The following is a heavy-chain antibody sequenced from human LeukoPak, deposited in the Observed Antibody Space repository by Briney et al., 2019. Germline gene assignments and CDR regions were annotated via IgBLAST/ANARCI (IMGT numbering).Heavy chain of an antibody. V-gene: IGHV3-48*03. Sequence: GGSLRLSCAASRFTFSSYEMNWVRQAPGKGLEWVSYISSSGSTIYYADSVKGRFTISRDNAKNSLYLQMNSLRAEDTAVYYCAELGITMIGGVWGKGTTVAISS. J-gene: IGHJ6*04. CDR3: AELGITMIGGV. CDR1: RFTFSSYE. CDR2: ISSSGSTI. D-gene: IGHD3-10*02.